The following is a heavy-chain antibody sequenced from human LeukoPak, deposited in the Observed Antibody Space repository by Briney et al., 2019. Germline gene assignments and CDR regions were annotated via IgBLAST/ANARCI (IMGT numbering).Heavy chain of an antibody. CDR3: ARGDYGGPFDY. V-gene: IGHV4-61*02. D-gene: IGHD4-23*01. Sequence: SQTLSLTCTVSGGSISSGSYYWSRIRQPAGKGLEWIGRIYTSGSTNYNPSLKSRVTISVDTSKNQFSLKLSSVTAADTAVYYCARGDYGGPFDYWGQGTLVTVSS. J-gene: IGHJ4*02. CDR1: GGSISSGSYY. CDR2: IYTSGST.